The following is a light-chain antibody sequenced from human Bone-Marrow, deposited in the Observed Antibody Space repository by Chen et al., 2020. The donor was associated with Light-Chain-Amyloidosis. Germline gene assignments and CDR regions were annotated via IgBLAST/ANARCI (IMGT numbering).Light chain of an antibody. CDR2: DVS. CDR3: SSYTASSFYV. CDR1: STAVGGYNY. J-gene: IGLJ1*01. Sequence: QSALTQPASVSGSPGQTITISCTGTSTAVGGYNYVSWYQQHPGKAPKLMIYDVSTRPSGVSRRFSGSKSGNTASLTISGLQAEDEADDYCSSYTASSFYVFGTATTVTVL. V-gene: IGLV2-14*03.